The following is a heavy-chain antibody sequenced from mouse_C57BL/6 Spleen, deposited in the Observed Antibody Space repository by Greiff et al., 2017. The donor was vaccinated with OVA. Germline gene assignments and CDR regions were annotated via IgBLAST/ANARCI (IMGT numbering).Heavy chain of an antibody. Sequence: QVQLQQSGAELVKPGASVKMSCKASGYTFTSYWITWVKQRPGQGLEWIGDIYPGSGSTNYNEKFKSKATLTVDTSSSTAYMRLSSLTSEDSAVYYCARRATDYAMDYWGQGTSVTVSS. V-gene: IGHV1-55*01. CDR2: IYPGSGST. J-gene: IGHJ4*01. CDR1: GYTFTSYW. CDR3: ARRATDYAMDY. D-gene: IGHD3-1*01.